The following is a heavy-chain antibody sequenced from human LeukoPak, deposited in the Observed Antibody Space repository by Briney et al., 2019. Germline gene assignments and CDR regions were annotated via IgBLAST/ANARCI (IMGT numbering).Heavy chain of an antibody. V-gene: IGHV3-23*01. CDR3: AKRTRGYSYGTLDY. CDR1: GFSFSTCA. D-gene: IGHD5-18*01. Sequence: GGSLRLSCAASGFSFSTCAMNWVRQPPGKGLEWFSTISGGGDGALYADSVKGCFTISRDNSKNTLFLQMNSLRAEDTAVYYCAKRTRGYSYGTLDYWGQGTLVTVSS. CDR2: ISGGGDGA. J-gene: IGHJ4*02.